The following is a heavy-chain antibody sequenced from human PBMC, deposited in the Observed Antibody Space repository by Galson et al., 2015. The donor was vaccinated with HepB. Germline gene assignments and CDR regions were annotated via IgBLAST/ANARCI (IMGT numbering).Heavy chain of an antibody. CDR3: ARDQGDIVVVPAAISKIDYYYYGMDV. Sequence: SLTCAVSGGSISSSNWWSWVRQPPGKGLEWIGEIYHSGSTNYNPSLKSRVTISVDKSKNQFSLKLSSVTAADTAVYYCARDQGDIVVVPAAISKIDYYYYGMDVWGQGTTVTVSS. J-gene: IGHJ6*02. CDR2: IYHSGST. D-gene: IGHD2-2*02. CDR1: GGSISSSNW. V-gene: IGHV4-4*02.